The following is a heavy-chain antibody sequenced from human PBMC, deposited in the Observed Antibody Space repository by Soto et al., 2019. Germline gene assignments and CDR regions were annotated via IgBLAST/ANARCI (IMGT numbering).Heavy chain of an antibody. CDR1: GASVNSDAYY. Sequence: QVQLQESGPGLVKPSETLSLTCTVSGASVNSDAYYWSWLRQPPGKGLEWIGYIYYSGSTNNNPSLQSRVTLLVDTSRNQFSLRLSSVTAADTAVYYCARLDCVTPTCQFDYWGQGALVTVSS. J-gene: IGHJ4*02. V-gene: IGHV4-61*08. CDR3: ARLDCVTPTCQFDY. CDR2: IYYSGST. D-gene: IGHD3-9*01.